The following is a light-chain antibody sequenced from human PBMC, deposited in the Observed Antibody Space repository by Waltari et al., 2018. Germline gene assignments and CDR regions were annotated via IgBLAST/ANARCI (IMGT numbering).Light chain of an antibody. V-gene: IGKV1-12*01. CDR3: QQGNSFPPT. Sequence: IQMTQSPSSVSASVGDRVTITCRASQGISTWLAWYQQKPGKAAKVLIYGASTLLTGVPSRFSGSGSGTAFTLTISNLQPEDFATYFCQQGNSFPPTFGQGTRVEVK. J-gene: IGKJ1*01. CDR1: QGISTW. CDR2: GAS.